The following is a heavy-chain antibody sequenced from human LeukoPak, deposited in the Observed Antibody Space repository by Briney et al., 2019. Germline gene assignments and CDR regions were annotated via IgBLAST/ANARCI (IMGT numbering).Heavy chain of an antibody. CDR2: ISARGGTT. CDR3: AKNYGDYWTYYYYYMDV. J-gene: IGHJ6*03. V-gene: IGHV3-23*01. D-gene: IGHD4-17*01. Sequence: GESLRLSCAASGFTFSSYAMSWVRQAPGKGLEWGSAISARGGTTYYADFGKGRFTISRDNSKPTLYLQMNSLRAEDTAIYYCAKNYGDYWTYYYYYMDVWGRGTTVTVSS. CDR1: GFTFSSYA.